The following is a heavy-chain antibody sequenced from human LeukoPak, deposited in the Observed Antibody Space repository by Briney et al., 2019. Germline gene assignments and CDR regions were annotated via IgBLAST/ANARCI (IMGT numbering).Heavy chain of an antibody. CDR2: IYYSGST. CDR1: GGSISSGDYY. D-gene: IGHD3-3*01. V-gene: IGHV4-30-4*08. J-gene: IGHJ6*03. CDR3: AREIFGVVKASYYYYMDV. Sequence: SETLSLTCTVSGGSISSGDYYWSWTRQPPGKGLEWIGYIYYSGSTYYNPSLKSRVTISVDTSKNQFSLKLSSVTAADTAVYYCAREIFGVVKASYYYYMDVWGKGTTVTVSS.